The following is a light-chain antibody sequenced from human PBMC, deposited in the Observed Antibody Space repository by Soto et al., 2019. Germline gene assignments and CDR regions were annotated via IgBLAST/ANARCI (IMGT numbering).Light chain of an antibody. V-gene: IGKV3-15*01. J-gene: IGKJ3*01. CDR3: QQYNQWPLFT. CDR1: QSVSSN. Sequence: EIVMTQSPVTLSVSPGERATLSCRASQSVSSNDAWYQQRPGQAPRLLIYATSTRATGIPARFSGSGSGTEFTLTISSLQSEDFAVYYCQQYNQWPLFTFGPGTKVDI. CDR2: ATS.